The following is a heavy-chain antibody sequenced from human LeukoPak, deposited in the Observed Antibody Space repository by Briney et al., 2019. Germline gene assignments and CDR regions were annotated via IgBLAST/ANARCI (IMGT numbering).Heavy chain of an antibody. CDR3: ARDYYDSSGYYGRGGYYYMDV. Sequence: KTSETLSLTCTVSGGSISSYYWSWIRQPAGKGLEGIGRIYTSGSTNHNPSLKSRVTISVDKSKNQLSLKLSSVTAADTAVYYCARDYYDSSGYYGRGGYYYMDVWGKGTTVTVSS. J-gene: IGHJ6*03. CDR2: IYTSGST. CDR1: GGSISSYY. D-gene: IGHD3-22*01. V-gene: IGHV4-4*07.